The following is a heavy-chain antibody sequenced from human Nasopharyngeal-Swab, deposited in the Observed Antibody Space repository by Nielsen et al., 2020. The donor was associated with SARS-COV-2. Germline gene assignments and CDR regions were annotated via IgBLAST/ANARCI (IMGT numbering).Heavy chain of an antibody. CDR2: INHSGST. D-gene: IGHD6-13*01. CDR1: GGSFSGYY. Sequence: SETLSLTCAVYGGSFSGYYWSWIRQPPGKGLEWIGEINHSGSTNYNPSLKSRVTISVDTSKNQFSLKLSSVTAADTAVYYCARGCSSSWYFCWFDPWGQGTLVTVSS. CDR3: ARGCSSSWYFCWFDP. V-gene: IGHV4-34*01. J-gene: IGHJ5*02.